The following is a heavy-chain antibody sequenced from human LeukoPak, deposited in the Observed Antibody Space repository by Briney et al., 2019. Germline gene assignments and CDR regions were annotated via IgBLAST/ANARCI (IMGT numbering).Heavy chain of an antibody. D-gene: IGHD6-13*01. J-gene: IGHJ1*01. V-gene: IGHV4-34*01. CDR1: GGSFSGYY. Sequence: SETLSLTCAVYGGSFSGYYWSWIRQPPGKGLEWIGEINHSGSTNYNPSLKSRVTISVDTSKNQFSLKLSSVTAADTAVYYCARVYGSSWRKFSSEYFQHWGQGTLDTVSS. CDR3: ARVYGSSWRKFSSEYFQH. CDR2: INHSGST.